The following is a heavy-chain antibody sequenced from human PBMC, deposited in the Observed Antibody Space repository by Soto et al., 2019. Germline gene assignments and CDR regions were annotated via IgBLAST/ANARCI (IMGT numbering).Heavy chain of an antibody. CDR1: GGSFSGYY. J-gene: IGHJ6*03. D-gene: IGHD3-10*01. Sequence: SETLSLTCAVYGGSFSGYYWSWIRQPPGKGLEWIGEINHSGSTNYNPSLKSRVTISVDTSKNQFSLKLSSVTAADTAVYYCARQRITMVRGLNYYYYMDVWGKGTTVTVSS. CDR2: INHSGST. V-gene: IGHV4-34*01. CDR3: ARQRITMVRGLNYYYYMDV.